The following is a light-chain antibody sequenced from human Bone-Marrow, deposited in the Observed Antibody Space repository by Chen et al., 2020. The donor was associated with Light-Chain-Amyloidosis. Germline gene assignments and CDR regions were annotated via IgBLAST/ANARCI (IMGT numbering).Light chain of an antibody. Sequence: SYVLTQPSSVSVAPGQTASIACGGNNIGSTSVHWYQQKPGQSPLLFVYDDSDRPSGIPERLSGSNSGNTATLTISRVEAGDEADYYCQVWDRSSDRPVFGGGTKLSVL. V-gene: IGLV3-21*02. CDR3: QVWDRSSDRPV. CDR1: NIGSTS. CDR2: DDS. J-gene: IGLJ3*02.